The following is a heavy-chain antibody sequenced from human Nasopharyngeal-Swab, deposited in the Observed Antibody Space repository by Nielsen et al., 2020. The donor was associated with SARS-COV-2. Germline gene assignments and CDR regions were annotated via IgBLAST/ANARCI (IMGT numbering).Heavy chain of an antibody. V-gene: IGHV3-9*01. CDR3: SKSRGYYYYMDV. J-gene: IGHJ6*03. CDR1: GFTFSSYA. D-gene: IGHD3-10*01. CDR2: ISWNSGSI. Sequence: SLKIPCAASGFTFSSYAMSWVRQAPGKGLEWVSGISWNSGSIGYADSVKGRFTISRDNAKNSLYLQMNSLRAEDTALYYCSKSRGYYYYMDVWGKGTTVTVSS.